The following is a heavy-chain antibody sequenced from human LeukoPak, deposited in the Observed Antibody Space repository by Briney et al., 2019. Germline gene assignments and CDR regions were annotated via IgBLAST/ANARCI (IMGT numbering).Heavy chain of an antibody. Sequence: VKPSETLSLTCTVSGGSISSYYWSWIRQPPGKGLEWIGYMYYSGSSNYSPSLKSRVTMSIDTSKNQFSLNLTSVTAGDTAVYYCARDTSGWYFNLWGRGTLVTVSS. D-gene: IGHD6-19*01. V-gene: IGHV4-59*01. CDR1: GGSISSYY. CDR3: ARDTSGWYFNL. CDR2: MYYSGSS. J-gene: IGHJ2*01.